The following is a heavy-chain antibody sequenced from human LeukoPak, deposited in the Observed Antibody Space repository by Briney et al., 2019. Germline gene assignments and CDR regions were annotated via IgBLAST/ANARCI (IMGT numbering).Heavy chain of an antibody. CDR2: INPSGGST. Sequence: GASVKVSCKASGYTFTSYYMHWVRQAPGQGLEWMGIINPSGGSTSYAQKFQGRVTMTRDTSTSTVYMELSSLRSEDTAVYYCARDCSSTSCYIRGEGYYYGMDVWGQGTTVTVSS. CDR1: GYTFTSYY. J-gene: IGHJ6*02. D-gene: IGHD2-2*02. V-gene: IGHV1-46*01. CDR3: ARDCSSTSCYIRGEGYYYGMDV.